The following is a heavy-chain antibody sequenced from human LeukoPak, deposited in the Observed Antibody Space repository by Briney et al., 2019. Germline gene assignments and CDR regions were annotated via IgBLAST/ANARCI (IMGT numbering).Heavy chain of an antibody. CDR1: GYTFTSYA. D-gene: IGHD3-10*01. Sequence: ASVNVSCKASGYTFTSYAMHWVRQAPGQRLEWMGWINAGNGNTKYSQKFQGRVTITRDTSASTAYMELSSLRSEDTAVYYCATPGPYYYGSGSYELAFDIWGQGTMVTVSS. CDR2: INAGNGNT. V-gene: IGHV1-3*01. J-gene: IGHJ3*02. CDR3: ATPGPYYYGSGSYELAFDI.